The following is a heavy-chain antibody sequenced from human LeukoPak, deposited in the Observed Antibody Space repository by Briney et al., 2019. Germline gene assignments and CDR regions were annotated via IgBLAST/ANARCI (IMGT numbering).Heavy chain of an antibody. J-gene: IGHJ4*02. CDR3: GREFYSDY. CDR1: GFTFSSYS. CDR2: ISSSSSTI. Sequence: GGSLRLSCAASGFTFSSYSMNWVRQAPGKGLEWVSYISSSSSTIYYADSVKRGFTISRDNAKNSLSLQMNSLRAEDTAVYYCGREFYSDYWGQGALVTVSS. D-gene: IGHD2-21*01. V-gene: IGHV3-48*01.